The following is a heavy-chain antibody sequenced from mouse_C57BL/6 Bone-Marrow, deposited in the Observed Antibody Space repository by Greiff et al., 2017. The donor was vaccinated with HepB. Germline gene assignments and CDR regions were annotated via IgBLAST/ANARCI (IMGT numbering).Heavy chain of an antibody. V-gene: IGHV1-19*01. CDR2: INPYNGGT. Sequence: VQLQQSGPVLVKPGASVKMSCKASGYTFTAYYMNWVKQSHGKSLEWIGVINPYNGGTSYNQKFKGKATLTVDKSSSTAYMELNSLTSEDSAVYYCARSYYGNYPAWFAYWGQGTLVTVSA. J-gene: IGHJ3*01. CDR1: GYTFTAYY. D-gene: IGHD2-10*01. CDR3: ARSYYGNYPAWFAY.